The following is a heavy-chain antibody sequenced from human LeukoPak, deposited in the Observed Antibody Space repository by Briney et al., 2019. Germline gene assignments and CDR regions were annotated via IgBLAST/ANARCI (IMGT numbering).Heavy chain of an antibody. V-gene: IGHV1-69*13. D-gene: IGHD3-10*01. CDR3: AREYYYGSGTPGY. CDR2: IIPIFGTA. Sequence: SVKVSCKASGGTFSSYAISWVRQAPGQGLEWLGGIIPIFGTANYAQKFQGRVTITGDESTSTAYMELSSLRSEDTAVYYCAREYYYGSGTPGYWGQGTLVTVSS. J-gene: IGHJ4*02. CDR1: GGTFSSYA.